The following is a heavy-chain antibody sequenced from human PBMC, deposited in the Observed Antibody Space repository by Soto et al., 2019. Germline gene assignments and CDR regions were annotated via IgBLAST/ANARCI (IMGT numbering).Heavy chain of an antibody. CDR2: IYYRGNT. Sequence: SETLSVTCTVSGGSIGTYYWSWIRQPPGKGLEWIGYIYYRGNTDYNPSLKSRVTISLDTPKNQFSLKLSSVTAADTAVYYCARHPGYYDILTGYTTYYFDYWGQGILVTVSS. V-gene: IGHV4-59*08. J-gene: IGHJ4*02. D-gene: IGHD3-9*01. CDR1: GGSIGTYY. CDR3: ARHPGYYDILTGYTTYYFDY.